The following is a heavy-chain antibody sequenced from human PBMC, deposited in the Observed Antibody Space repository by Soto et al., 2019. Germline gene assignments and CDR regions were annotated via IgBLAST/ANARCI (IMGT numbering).Heavy chain of an antibody. CDR3: ARGATWVATILFFDY. CDR2: IYYSGST. Sequence: SETLSLTCTVSGGSISSSSYYWGWIRQPPGKGLEWIGSIYYSGSTYYNPSLKSRVTISVDTSKNQFSLKLSSVTAADTAVYYCARGATWVATILFFDYWGQGTLVTVSS. V-gene: IGHV4-39*01. D-gene: IGHD5-12*01. J-gene: IGHJ4*02. CDR1: GGSISSSSYY.